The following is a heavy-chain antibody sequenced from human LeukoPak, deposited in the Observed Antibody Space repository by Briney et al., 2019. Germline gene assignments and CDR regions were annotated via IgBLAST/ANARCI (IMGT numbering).Heavy chain of an antibody. CDR3: ARTNPMVWGVIISPYYYYGMDV. D-gene: IGHD3-10*01. CDR1: GDSISSYY. J-gene: IGHJ6*02. Sequence: SETLSLTCTVSGDSISSYYWSWIRQPPGMGLEWIGYIYYSGSTNYNPSLKSRVTISVDTSKNQFSLKLSSVTAADTAVYYCARTNPMVWGVIISPYYYYGMDVWGQGTTVTVSS. CDR2: IYYSGST. V-gene: IGHV4-59*01.